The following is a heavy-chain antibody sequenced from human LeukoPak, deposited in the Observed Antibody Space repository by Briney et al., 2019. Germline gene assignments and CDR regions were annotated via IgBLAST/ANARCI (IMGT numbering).Heavy chain of an antibody. CDR3: ARVNVVVVPAAMREWFDP. D-gene: IGHD2-2*01. J-gene: IGHJ5*02. Sequence: SETLSLTCTVSGGSISSYYWSWIRQPAGKGLEWIGRIYTGGSTNYNPSLKSRVTMSVDTSKNQFSLKLSSVTAADTAVYYCARVNVVVVPAAMREWFDPWGQGTLVTVSS. CDR1: GGSISSYY. CDR2: IYTGGST. V-gene: IGHV4-4*07.